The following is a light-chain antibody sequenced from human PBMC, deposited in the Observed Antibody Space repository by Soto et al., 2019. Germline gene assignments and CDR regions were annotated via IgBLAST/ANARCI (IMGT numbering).Light chain of an antibody. J-gene: IGLJ7*01. CDR2: DNN. CDR1: SSNIGNNY. CDR3: GTWASSLSAAV. Sequence: QSVLTQPPSVSAAPGQKVTISCYGSSSNIGNNYVSWYQQLPGTAPKLLIYDNNKRPSGIPDRFSGSKSGTSATLGITGLQTGDEADYYCGTWASSLSAAVFGGGTQLTVL. V-gene: IGLV1-51*01.